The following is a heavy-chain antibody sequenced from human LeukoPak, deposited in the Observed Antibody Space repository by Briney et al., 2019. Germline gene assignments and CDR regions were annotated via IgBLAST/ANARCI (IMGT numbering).Heavy chain of an antibody. D-gene: IGHD1-26*01. V-gene: IGHV3-23*01. CDR1: GFSFSTYG. Sequence: GGSLRLSCAASGFSFSTYGMTWVRQAPGKGLEWVSVISDSGGSTNYADSVKGRFTISRDNSKNTLYLQMNSLRVEDTAVYYCARHSGSYWDWFDPWGQGTLVTVSS. CDR3: ARHSGSYWDWFDP. CDR2: ISDSGGST. J-gene: IGHJ5*02.